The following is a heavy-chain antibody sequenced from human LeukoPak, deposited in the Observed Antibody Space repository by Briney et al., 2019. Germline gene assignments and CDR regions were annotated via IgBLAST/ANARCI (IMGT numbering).Heavy chain of an antibody. Sequence: ASVTVSCTASGYTFTGYYMHWVRQAPGQGLEWMGWINPNSGGTNYAQKFQGRVTMTRDTSISTAYMELSRLRSDDTAVYYCARDVAGYFRMYNWFDPWGQGTLVTVSS. V-gene: IGHV1-2*02. CDR2: INPNSGGT. D-gene: IGHD2-15*01. CDR3: ARDVAGYFRMYNWFDP. J-gene: IGHJ5*02. CDR1: GYTFTGYY.